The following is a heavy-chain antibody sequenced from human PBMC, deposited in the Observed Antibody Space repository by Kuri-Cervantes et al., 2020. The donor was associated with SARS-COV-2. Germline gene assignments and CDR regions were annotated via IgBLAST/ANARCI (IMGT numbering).Heavy chain of an antibody. CDR3: ARDRGSSWYGGWFDP. V-gene: IGHV1-46*01. J-gene: IGHJ5*02. CDR1: GYTFTSYY. CDR2: INPSGGST. D-gene: IGHD6-13*01. Sequence: ASVKVSCKASGYTFTSYYMHWVRQAPGQGLEWMGIINPSGGSTSYAQKFQGRVTMTRDTSTSTVYMELSSLRSEDTAVYYCARDRGSSWYGGWFDPWGQGTLVTVSS.